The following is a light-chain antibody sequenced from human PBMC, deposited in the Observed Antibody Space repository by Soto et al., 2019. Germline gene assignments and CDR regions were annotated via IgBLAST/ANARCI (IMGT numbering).Light chain of an antibody. Sequence: QSVLTQPPSVSGAPGQRVTISCTGSSSNIGAGYDVHWYQQLPGTAPKLLIYGNTNRPSGVPDRFSGSKSGTSASLAITGLQAEDEADYYCQSYDSILSASRVFGGGTKLTVL. CDR3: QSYDSILSASRV. CDR1: SSNIGAGYD. CDR2: GNT. J-gene: IGLJ3*02. V-gene: IGLV1-40*01.